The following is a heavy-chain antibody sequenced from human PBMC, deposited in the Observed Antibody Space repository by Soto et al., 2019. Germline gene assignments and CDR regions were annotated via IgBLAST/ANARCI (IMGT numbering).Heavy chain of an antibody. J-gene: IGHJ3*02. V-gene: IGHV3-33*01. D-gene: IGHD2-2*01. CDR2: IWYDGSNK. CDR3: ARDKNQLLKVDDAFDI. Sequence: PGGSLRLSCAASGFTFSSYGMHWVRQAPGKGLEWVAVIWYDGSNKYYADSVKGRFTISRDNSKNTLYLQMNSLRAEDTAVYYCARDKNQLLKVDDAFDIWGQGTMVTVSS. CDR1: GFTFSSYG.